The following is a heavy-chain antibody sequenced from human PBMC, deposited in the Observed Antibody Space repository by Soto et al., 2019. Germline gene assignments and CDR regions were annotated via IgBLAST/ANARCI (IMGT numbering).Heavy chain of an antibody. D-gene: IGHD1-26*01. Sequence: PGGSLRLSCEASAFTFRIYAMYWVRQARGKGLEWVSAIGGSGGAAYYADSVKGRFTISRDDSKNTLYLQMNSLRAEDTAVYYCAKDGGYGAFDFWGQGTPVTVSS. CDR3: AKDGGYGAFDF. CDR1: AFTFRIYA. J-gene: IGHJ4*02. V-gene: IGHV3-23*01. CDR2: IGGSGGAA.